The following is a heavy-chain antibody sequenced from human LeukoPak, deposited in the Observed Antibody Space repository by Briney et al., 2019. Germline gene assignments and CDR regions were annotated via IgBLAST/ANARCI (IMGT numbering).Heavy chain of an antibody. D-gene: IGHD2-2*01. Sequence: GGSLRLSCAASGFTFSNYAMNWVRQAPGRGLEWVLGISGGGGSTWYADSVKGRFTISRDDSKNTVYLQMSSLRAEDTAIYYCAKVAPGYCSSTSCYRGIDYWGQGTLVTVSS. CDR2: ISGGGGST. V-gene: IGHV3-23*01. CDR3: AKVAPGYCSSTSCYRGIDY. J-gene: IGHJ4*02. CDR1: GFTFSNYA.